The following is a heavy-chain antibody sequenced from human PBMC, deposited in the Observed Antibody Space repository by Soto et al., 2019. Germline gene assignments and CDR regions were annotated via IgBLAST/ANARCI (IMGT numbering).Heavy chain of an antibody. Sequence: ASVKVSCKASGYTFTGYYMHWVRQAPGQGLEWMGWINPNSGSTNYAQKFQGWVTMTRDTSISTAYMELSRLRSDDTAVYYGARGDLTMIVVGDNWFDPWGQGTLVTVSS. CDR3: ARGDLTMIVVGDNWFDP. CDR2: INPNSGST. J-gene: IGHJ5*02. CDR1: GYTFTGYY. V-gene: IGHV1-2*04. D-gene: IGHD3-22*01.